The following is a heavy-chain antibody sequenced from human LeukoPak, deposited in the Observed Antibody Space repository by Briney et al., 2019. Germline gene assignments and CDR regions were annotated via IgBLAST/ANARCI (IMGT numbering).Heavy chain of an antibody. Sequence: GGSLRLSCAASGFTVSSDYMTWVRQAPGKGLEWVSIIYSADTTYYADSVRGRFTISRDNSKNTLYLQMNSLRAEDSAVYYCAREDRWMGGFDYWGQGTLVTVSS. D-gene: IGHD2-15*01. CDR3: AREDRWMGGFDY. V-gene: IGHV3-66*01. CDR1: GFTVSSDY. CDR2: IYSADTT. J-gene: IGHJ4*02.